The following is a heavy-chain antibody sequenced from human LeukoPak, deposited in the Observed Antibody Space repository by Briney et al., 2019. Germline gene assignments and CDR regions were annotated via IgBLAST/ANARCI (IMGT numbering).Heavy chain of an antibody. D-gene: IGHD3-22*01. CDR2: ISYDGSNK. V-gene: IGHV3-30*18. J-gene: IGHJ4*02. CDR1: GFTFSSYG. CDR3: AKDRLRKSGYYYGALDY. Sequence: PGGSLRLSCAASGFTFSSYGMHWVRQAPGKGLEWVAVISYDGSNKYYADSVKGRFTISRDNSKNTLYLQMDSLRAEDTAVYYCAKDRLRKSGYYYGALDYWGQGTLVTVSS.